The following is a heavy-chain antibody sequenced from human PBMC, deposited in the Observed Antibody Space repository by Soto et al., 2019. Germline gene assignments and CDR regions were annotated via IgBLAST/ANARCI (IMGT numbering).Heavy chain of an antibody. D-gene: IGHD2-15*01. Sequence: SETLSLTCTFSCGSISSSSYYWGWIRQPPGKGLEWIGSIYYSGSTYYNPSLKSRVTISVDTSKNQFSLKLSSVTAADTAVYYCARRFGGVVAVNYYYYGMDVWGQGTTVTVSS. CDR3: ARRFGGVVAVNYYYYGMDV. J-gene: IGHJ6*02. CDR1: CGSISSSSYY. V-gene: IGHV4-39*01. CDR2: IYYSGST.